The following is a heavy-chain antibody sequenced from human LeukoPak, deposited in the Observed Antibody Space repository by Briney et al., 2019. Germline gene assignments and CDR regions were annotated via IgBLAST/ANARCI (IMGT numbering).Heavy chain of an antibody. CDR1: GFTLSRYS. V-gene: IGHV3-48*02. CDR3: TRGHGSLDY. Sequence: GGSLRLSCAASGFTLSRYSMNWVRQAPGKGLEWVSYISLSSTSIYYANSVEGRFTVSRDNAKNSLTLQMNSLREEDTAVYYCTRGHGSLDYWGQGALVTVSS. CDR2: ISLSSTSI. J-gene: IGHJ4*02.